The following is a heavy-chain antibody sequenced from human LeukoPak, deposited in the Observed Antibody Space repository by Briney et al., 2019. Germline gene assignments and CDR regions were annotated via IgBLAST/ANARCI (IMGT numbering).Heavy chain of an antibody. Sequence: GGSLSLSCPASGFTLSSFAMSWVRRAPGKGLELVSTLSSSGVRTYYADSVKGRFTISRNNSLNTVFLQMNSLRGEDTAIYYCAKNKGQLVPNYCMNVWGKGTTVTVSS. CDR3: AKNKGQLVPNYCMNV. J-gene: IGHJ6*03. V-gene: IGHV3-23*01. CDR2: LSSSGVRT. D-gene: IGHD6-13*01. CDR1: GFTLSSFA.